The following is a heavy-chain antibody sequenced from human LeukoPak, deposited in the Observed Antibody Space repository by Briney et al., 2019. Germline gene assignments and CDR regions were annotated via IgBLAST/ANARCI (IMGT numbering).Heavy chain of an antibody. CDR2: ITSSGTTI. Sequence: PGGSLRLSCAASGFTFSDYYMNWVRQAPGKGLEWVSYITSSGTTIYYADSVKGRFTFSRDNAKNSLYLQMYSLRLDDTAVYYCPRGGYSFDYLRQGTLVTVSP. J-gene: IGHJ4*02. D-gene: IGHD5-12*01. V-gene: IGHV3-11*04. CDR1: GFTFSDYY. CDR3: PRGGYSFDY.